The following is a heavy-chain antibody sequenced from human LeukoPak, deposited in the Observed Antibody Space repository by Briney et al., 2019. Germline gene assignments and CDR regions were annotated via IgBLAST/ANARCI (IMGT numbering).Heavy chain of an antibody. CDR2: INPSGGST. Sequence: ASVKVSCKASGYTFTSYYMHWVRQAPGQGLEWMGIINPSGGSTSYAQKFQGRVTMTRDTSASTVHMELSSLRSEDTAVYYCARDSSSSSWYPYDWFDPWGQGTLVTVSS. V-gene: IGHV1-46*01. D-gene: IGHD6-13*01. CDR1: GYTFTSYY. CDR3: ARDSSSSSWYPYDWFDP. J-gene: IGHJ5*02.